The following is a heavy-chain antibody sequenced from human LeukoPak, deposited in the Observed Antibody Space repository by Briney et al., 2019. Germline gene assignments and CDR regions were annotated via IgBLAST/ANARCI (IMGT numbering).Heavy chain of an antibody. CDR3: ARAPRTTVVTS. J-gene: IGHJ4*02. Sequence: SETLSLTCAVSGGSISSGGYSWSWIRQPPGKGLEWIGYIYYIATTYYNPSLKSRVTISVDTSKSQFSLELTSVTAADTAVYYCARAPRTTVVTSWGQGTLVTVSS. V-gene: IGHV4-31*11. CDR1: GGSISSGGYS. D-gene: IGHD4-17*01. CDR2: IYYIATT.